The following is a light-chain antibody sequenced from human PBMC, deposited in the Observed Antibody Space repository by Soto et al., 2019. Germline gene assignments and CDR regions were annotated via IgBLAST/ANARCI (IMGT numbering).Light chain of an antibody. J-gene: IGLJ1*01. CDR1: SNDVGIYNL. CDR2: EGN. V-gene: IGLV2-23*01. CDR3: CSYAGDRTLV. Sequence: QSALTQPASVSGSLGQSMTMACTGTSNDVGIYNLVSWHQQHPDNAPKLMIYEGNKQPSGVSYRFSGSKSGNTASLTISGLQTDDEADYYCCSYAGDRTLVFGTGTKLTVL.